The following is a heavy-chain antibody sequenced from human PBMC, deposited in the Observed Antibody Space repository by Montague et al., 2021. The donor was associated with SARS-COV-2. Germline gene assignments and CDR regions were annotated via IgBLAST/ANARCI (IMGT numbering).Heavy chain of an antibody. CDR3: TSGREGNYNVMDV. V-gene: IGHV6-1*01. J-gene: IGHJ6*02. CDR2: TYYRYKWYN. Sequence: CAISGDSVSSSSATWNWVRQSPSRGLEWLGRTYYRYKWYNDYAVXVRGRVTINPDTSKNQFSLQLNSVTPEDTAIYYCTSGREGNYNVMDVWGQGTTVTVSS. CDR1: GDSVSSSSAT. D-gene: IGHD1-1*01.